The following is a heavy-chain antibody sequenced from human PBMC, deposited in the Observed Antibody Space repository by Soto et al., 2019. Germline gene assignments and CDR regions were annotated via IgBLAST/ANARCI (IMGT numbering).Heavy chain of an antibody. CDR1: GFTFSSYW. CDR2: IKQDGSEK. J-gene: IGHJ4*02. D-gene: IGHD3-3*01. Sequence: EVQLVESGGGLVQPGGSLRLSCAASGFTFSSYWMSWVRQAPGKGLEWVANIKQDGSEKYYVDSVKGRFTISRDNAKNSVYQKMNRLRAEDTAVYYCARGSTWSGYADSDYWGQGTLVTVSS. V-gene: IGHV3-7*01. CDR3: ARGSTWSGYADSDY.